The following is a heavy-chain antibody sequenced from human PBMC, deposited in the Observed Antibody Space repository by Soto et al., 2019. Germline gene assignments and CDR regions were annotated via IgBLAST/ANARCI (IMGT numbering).Heavy chain of an antibody. CDR1: GFTFSSYA. Sequence: GGSLRLSCAASGFTFSSYAMHWVRQAPGKGLEWVAVISYDGSNKYYADSVKGRFTISRDNSKNTLYLQMNSLRAEDTAVYYCARGGSSSWYFPYYYYGMDVWGQGTTVTVSS. V-gene: IGHV3-30-3*01. D-gene: IGHD6-13*01. CDR2: ISYDGSNK. CDR3: ARGGSSSWYFPYYYYGMDV. J-gene: IGHJ6*02.